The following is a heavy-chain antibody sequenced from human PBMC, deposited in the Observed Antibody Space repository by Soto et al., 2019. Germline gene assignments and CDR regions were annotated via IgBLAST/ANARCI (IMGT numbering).Heavy chain of an antibody. CDR2: ISYDGSNK. CDR3: AKAPRRIQLWLQIDY. V-gene: IGHV3-30*18. Sequence: RRLSCAASGFTFSSYGMHWVRQAPGKGLEWVAVISYDGSNKYYADSVKGRFTISRDNSKNTLYLQMNSLRAEDTAVYYCAKAPRRIQLWLQIDYWGQGTLVTVSS. D-gene: IGHD5-18*01. CDR1: GFTFSSYG. J-gene: IGHJ4*02.